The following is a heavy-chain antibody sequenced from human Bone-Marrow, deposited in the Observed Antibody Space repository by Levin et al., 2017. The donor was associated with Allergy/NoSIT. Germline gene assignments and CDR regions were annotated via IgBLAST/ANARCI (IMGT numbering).Heavy chain of an antibody. D-gene: IGHD3-3*01. Sequence: GESLKISCEASGFLFRNYWMSWVRQTPGKGLECVANIKQDSSETYYVDSLKGRFIISRDNAKNSLYLQMNSLRSEDTALYYCARGNIFRFLAWPQDHWGQGTLVTVSS. CDR3: ARGNIFRFLAWPQDH. CDR2: IKQDSSET. V-gene: IGHV3-7*04. J-gene: IGHJ4*02. CDR1: GFLFRNYW.